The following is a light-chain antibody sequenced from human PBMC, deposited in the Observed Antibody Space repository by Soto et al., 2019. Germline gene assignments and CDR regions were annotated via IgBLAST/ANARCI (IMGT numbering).Light chain of an antibody. Sequence: QSALTQPASVSGSPGQSITISCTGTRRDVGGYNYVSWYQQYSGKSPKLLIYEVTHRPSGVSNRFSGSKSGNTASLTISGLQAEDEADYCCSSYTISNTLPFVFGTGTKVT. CDR3: SSYTISNTLPFV. V-gene: IGLV2-14*01. J-gene: IGLJ1*01. CDR1: RRDVGGYNY. CDR2: EVT.